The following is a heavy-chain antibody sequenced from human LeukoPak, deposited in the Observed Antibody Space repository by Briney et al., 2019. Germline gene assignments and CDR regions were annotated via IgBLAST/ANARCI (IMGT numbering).Heavy chain of an antibody. V-gene: IGHV1-46*01. CDR1: GYTSTSYY. Sequence: ASVKVSCKASGYTSTSYYMHWVRQAPGQGLEWMGIINPSGGSTSYAQKFQGRVTMTRDMSTSTVYMELSSLRSEDTAVYYCARLYSLGSYYDSAYDYWGQGTLVTVSS. D-gene: IGHD3-22*01. J-gene: IGHJ4*02. CDR3: ARLYSLGSYYDSAYDY. CDR2: INPSGGST.